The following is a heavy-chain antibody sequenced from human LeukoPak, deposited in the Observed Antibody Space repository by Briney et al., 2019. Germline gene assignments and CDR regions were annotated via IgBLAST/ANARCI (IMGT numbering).Heavy chain of an antibody. V-gene: IGHV1-8*01. J-gene: IGHJ6*02. CDR1: GYTFTSYD. CDR3: ARFSSWYLRARYYYGMDV. Sequence: ASVKVSCKDSGYTFTSYDINWVRHATGQGLEWMGWMNPNSGNTGYAQKFQGRVTMTRNTSISTAYMELSSLRSEDTAVYYCARFSSWYLRARYYYGMDVWGQGTTVTVSS. CDR2: MNPNSGNT. D-gene: IGHD6-13*01.